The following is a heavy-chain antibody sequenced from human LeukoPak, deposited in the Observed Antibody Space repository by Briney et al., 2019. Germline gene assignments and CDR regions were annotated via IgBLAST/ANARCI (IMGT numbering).Heavy chain of an antibody. J-gene: IGHJ4*02. Sequence: SETLSLTCTVPGGSISSYYWSWIRQPPGEGLEWIGYLYSSGSTNYNPSHKSRVTISVDKSKNQFSLKLSPVTAADTAVYYCARSSVLWFGELGRDYYFDYWGQGTLVTVSS. CDR1: GGSISSYY. CDR3: ARSSVLWFGELGRDYYFDY. V-gene: IGHV4-59*01. CDR2: LYSSGST. D-gene: IGHD3-10*01.